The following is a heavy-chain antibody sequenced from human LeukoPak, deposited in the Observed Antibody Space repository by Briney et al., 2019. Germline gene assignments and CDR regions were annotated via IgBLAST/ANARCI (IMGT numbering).Heavy chain of an antibody. CDR1: GYTFTGYY. J-gene: IGHJ4*02. Sequence: ASVKVSCKASGYTFTGYYMHWVRQAPGQGLEWMGWISPNSGGTNYAQKFQGRVTMTRDTSISTAYMELSRLRSDDTAVYYCARGYCSSTSCPEMRDWGQGTLVTVSS. CDR2: ISPNSGGT. V-gene: IGHV1-2*02. D-gene: IGHD2-2*01. CDR3: ARGYCSSTSCPEMRD.